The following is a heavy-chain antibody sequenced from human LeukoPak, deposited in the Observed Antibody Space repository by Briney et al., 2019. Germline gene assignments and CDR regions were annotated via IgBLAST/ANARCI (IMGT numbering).Heavy chain of an antibody. CDR2: INHSGST. Sequence: SETLSLTCAVYGGSFSGYYWSWIRQPPGKGLEWIGEINHSGSTNYNPSLKSRVTISVDTSKNQFSLKLSSVTAADTAVYYCARRNRFLLWFREFGYWGQGTLVTVSS. V-gene: IGHV4-34*01. J-gene: IGHJ4*02. CDR3: ARRNRFLLWFREFGY. D-gene: IGHD3-10*01. CDR1: GGSFSGYY.